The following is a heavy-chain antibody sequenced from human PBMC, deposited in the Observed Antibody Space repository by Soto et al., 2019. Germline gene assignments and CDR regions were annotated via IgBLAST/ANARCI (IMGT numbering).Heavy chain of an antibody. CDR2: ISSSSSYI. CDR3: ARERRHSSSWYPYY. D-gene: IGHD6-13*01. Sequence: EVQLVESGGGLVKPGGSLRLSCAASGFTFSSYSMNWVRQAPGKGLEWVSSISSSSSYIYYADSVKGRFTISRDNAKNSLYLQMNSLRAEDTAVYYCARERRHSSSWYPYYWGQGTLVTVSS. CDR1: GFTFSSYS. J-gene: IGHJ4*02. V-gene: IGHV3-21*01.